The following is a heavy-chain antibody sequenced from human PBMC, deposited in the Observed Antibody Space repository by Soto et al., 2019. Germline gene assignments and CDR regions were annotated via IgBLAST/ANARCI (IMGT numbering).Heavy chain of an antibody. CDR1: GGSISSNSYY. CDR3: GRHNMVGGVAARAGFAP. CDR2: IFHSWTT. Sequence: PSETLSLTCAVYGGSISSNSYYWVWIRQPPGKGLEWIGSIFHSWTTYSNPSLKSRVSISVDTSKNQFALKLSSVTAAETAVYYCGRHNMVGGVAARAGFAPRGRGTLVTVSP. D-gene: IGHD2-15*01. V-gene: IGHV4-39*01. J-gene: IGHJ5*02.